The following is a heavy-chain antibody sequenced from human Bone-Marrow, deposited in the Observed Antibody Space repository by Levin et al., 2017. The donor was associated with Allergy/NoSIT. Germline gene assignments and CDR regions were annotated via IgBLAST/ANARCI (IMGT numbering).Heavy chain of an antibody. CDR1: RFTFSSYA. CDR2: ISYDGSSK. Sequence: GGSLRLSCAASRFTFSSYALHWVRQAPGKGLEWVALISYDGSSKYYAESVQGRFIISRDNSKNTLYLQVSSLRTEDTAVYFCAKDLGDGYNAWGAFDVWGQGTMVTVSS. CDR3: AKDLGDGYNAWGAFDV. V-gene: IGHV3-30*04. J-gene: IGHJ3*01. D-gene: IGHD5-24*01.